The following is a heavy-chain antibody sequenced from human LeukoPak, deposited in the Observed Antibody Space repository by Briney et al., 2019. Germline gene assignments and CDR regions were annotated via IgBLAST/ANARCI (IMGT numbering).Heavy chain of an antibody. CDR1: GYTFTGLY. CDR3: ARDRGSSSSVPDY. CDR2: INPNSGGT. J-gene: IGHJ4*02. D-gene: IGHD6-6*01. V-gene: IGHV1-2*02. Sequence: ASVKVSCKASGYTFTGLYMHWVRQAPGQGLEWMGWINPNSGGTNYAQKFQGRVTMTRDTSISTAYMELSRLRSDDTAVYYCARDRGSSSSVPDYWGQGTLVTVSS.